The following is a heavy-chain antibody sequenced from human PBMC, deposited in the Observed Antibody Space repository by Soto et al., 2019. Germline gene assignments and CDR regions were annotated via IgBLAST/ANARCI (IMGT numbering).Heavy chain of an antibody. Sequence: QVQLKESGPGLVKPSETLSLTCTVSGGSVNSGSYYWSWIRQPPGKGLEWIGYIYYSGSTNYNPSLKSRVTISVDTSKNQFSLKLSSVTAADTAVYYCARDTMYYYYYGMDVWDQGTTVTVSS. V-gene: IGHV4-61*01. CDR1: GGSVNSGSYY. CDR2: IYYSGST. CDR3: ARDTMYYYYYGMDV. J-gene: IGHJ6*02. D-gene: IGHD2-2*01.